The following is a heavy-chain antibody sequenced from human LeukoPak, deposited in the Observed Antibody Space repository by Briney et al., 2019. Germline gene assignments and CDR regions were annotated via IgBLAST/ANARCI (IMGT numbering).Heavy chain of an antibody. CDR2: INRSGST. J-gene: IGHJ5*02. Sequence: SETLSLTCAVYGGSFSGYYWSWIRQPPGKGLEWIGEINRSGSTNYNPSLKSRVTISVDTSKNQFSLKLSSVTAADTAVYYCARVVPAATWFDPWGQGTLVTVSS. CDR1: GGSFSGYY. D-gene: IGHD2-2*01. CDR3: ARVVPAATWFDP. V-gene: IGHV4-34*01.